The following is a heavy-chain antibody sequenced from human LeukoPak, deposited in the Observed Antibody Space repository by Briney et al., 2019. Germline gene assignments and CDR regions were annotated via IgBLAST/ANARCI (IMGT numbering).Heavy chain of an antibody. Sequence: GGSLRLSCAASGFTFSSYGMHWVRQAPGKGLEWVAFIRYDGSNKYYADSVKGRFTISRDNSKNTLYLQMNSLRAEDTAVYYCAKDRGYDSTLDYWGQGTLVTVSS. CDR3: AKDRGYDSTLDY. D-gene: IGHD3-22*01. CDR2: IRYDGSNK. V-gene: IGHV3-30*02. J-gene: IGHJ4*02. CDR1: GFTFSSYG.